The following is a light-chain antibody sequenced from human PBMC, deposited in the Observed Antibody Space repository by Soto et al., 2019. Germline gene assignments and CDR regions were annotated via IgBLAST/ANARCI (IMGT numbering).Light chain of an antibody. CDR2: KAS. CDR3: MQGRHWPPT. CDR1: QSLVYSDGYAY. Sequence: DVVMTQSPLSLPVTLGQPASISCRSSQSLVYSDGYAYLNWFQQRPGQSPRRLIYKASNRDSGVPERLSGSGSGSDFTLQIDRVEAEDVGIYYCMQGRHWPPTFGRGTRVEIK. V-gene: IGKV2-30*01. J-gene: IGKJ1*01.